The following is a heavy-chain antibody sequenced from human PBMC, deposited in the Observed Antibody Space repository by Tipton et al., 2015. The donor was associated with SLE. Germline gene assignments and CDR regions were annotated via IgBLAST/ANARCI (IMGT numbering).Heavy chain of an antibody. Sequence: SLRLSCAASGFTLTKFWMHWVRHAPGKGLEWVSYISSSSRTIYYADSVKGRFTISRDNAKNSLYLQMNSLRAEDTAVYYCARKGDYYDFLSGYSYMDVWGQGTTVTVSS. D-gene: IGHD3-3*01. J-gene: IGHJ6*02. CDR3: ARKGDYYDFLSGYSYMDV. CDR2: ISSSSRTI. CDR1: GFTLTKFW. V-gene: IGHV3-48*01.